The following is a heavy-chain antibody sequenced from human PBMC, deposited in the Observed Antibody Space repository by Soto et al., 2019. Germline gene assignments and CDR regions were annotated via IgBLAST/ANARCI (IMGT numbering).Heavy chain of an antibody. CDR2: ISYDGANK. J-gene: IGHJ4*02. D-gene: IGHD3-10*01. V-gene: IGHV3-30-3*01. CDR1: GFTFTSFA. Sequence: LRLSCAASGFTFTSFAFHWVRQAPGQGLEFVAAISYDGANKYYADSVTGRFTISRDSSKNVVSLQMNTLRSEDTAVYYCARDAFDYYASGTYLVWGQGTLVTVSS. CDR3: ARDAFDYYASGTYLV.